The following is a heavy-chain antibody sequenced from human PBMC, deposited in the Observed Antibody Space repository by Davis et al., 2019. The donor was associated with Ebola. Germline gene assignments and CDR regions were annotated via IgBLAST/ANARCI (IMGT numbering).Heavy chain of an antibody. CDR3: AKGIRFLEWFRFDS. CDR1: GFTFDDYA. D-gene: IGHD3-3*01. V-gene: IGHV3-9*01. Sequence: SLKISCAASGFTFDDYAMHWVRQVPGKGLEWVAGISSNSDKIDYANSVKGRFTISRDNAKNSLYLQMNSLRPDDTAFYYCAKGIRFLEWFRFDSWGQGTPVTVSS. CDR2: ISSNSDKI. J-gene: IGHJ5*01.